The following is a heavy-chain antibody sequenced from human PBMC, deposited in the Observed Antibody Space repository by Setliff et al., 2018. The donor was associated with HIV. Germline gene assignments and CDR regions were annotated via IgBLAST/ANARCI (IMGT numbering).Heavy chain of an antibody. Sequence: PGGSLRLSCSASGFTFSSYAMHWVRQAPGKGLEWVAVISYDGSNKYYADSVKGRFTISRDNSKNTLYLQMKSLRAEDTAAYYCAKDPSSWGLRATYFDYWGQGTLVTVSS. D-gene: IGHD4-17*01. CDR2: ISYDGSNK. J-gene: IGHJ4*02. V-gene: IGHV3-30*04. CDR1: GFTFSSYA. CDR3: AKDPSSWGLRATYFDY.